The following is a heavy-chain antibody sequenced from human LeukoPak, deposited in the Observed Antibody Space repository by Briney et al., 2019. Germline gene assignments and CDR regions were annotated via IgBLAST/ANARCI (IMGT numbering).Heavy chain of an antibody. CDR3: ARSSGGFDY. J-gene: IGHJ4*02. Sequence: PGGSLRLSCAASGFTFSSYAMNWVRQAPGKSLEWVSSISSGSSYIYYAASVQGRFTISRDNAKDSLYLQMNSLRADDTAVYYCARSSGGFDYWGQGTLVTVSS. D-gene: IGHD2-15*01. V-gene: IGHV3-21*01. CDR2: ISSGSSYI. CDR1: GFTFSSYA.